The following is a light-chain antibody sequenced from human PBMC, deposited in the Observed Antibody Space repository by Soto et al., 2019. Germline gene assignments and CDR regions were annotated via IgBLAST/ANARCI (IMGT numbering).Light chain of an antibody. CDR3: QQYCATPWT. V-gene: IGKV3-11*01. J-gene: IGKJ1*01. CDR2: DAS. CDR1: QSISSY. Sequence: EVVLTQSPDTLSLPPGERATLSCRASQSISSYLAWYQQKPGQAPRLLIYDASSRATGIPATFSGSGSGTDFTLTISSLEPEDFAVYYCQQYCATPWTFGQGTKVEIK.